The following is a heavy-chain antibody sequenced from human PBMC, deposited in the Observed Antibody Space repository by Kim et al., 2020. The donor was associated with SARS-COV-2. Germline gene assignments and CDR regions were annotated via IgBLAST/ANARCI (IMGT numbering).Heavy chain of an antibody. Sequence: ASVKVSCKASGYTFTSYYMHWVRQAPGQGLEWMGIINPSGGSTSYAQKFQGRVTMTRDTSTSTVYMELSSLRSEDTAVYYCARDSYYDSSGFWYYFDYWGQGTLVTVSS. CDR2: INPSGGST. J-gene: IGHJ4*02. D-gene: IGHD3-22*01. V-gene: IGHV1-46*01. CDR3: ARDSYYDSSGFWYYFDY. CDR1: GYTFTSYY.